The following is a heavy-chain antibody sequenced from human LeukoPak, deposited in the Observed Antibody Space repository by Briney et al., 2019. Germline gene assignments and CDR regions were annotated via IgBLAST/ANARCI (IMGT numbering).Heavy chain of an antibody. CDR1: GGSISNYY. CDR3: ARGANFGDSGLDAFDI. Sequence: SETLSLTCTVSGGSISNYYWSWIRQPPGKGLEWIGYIYYSGTSNYSPSLYSRVTMSVDTSKNQFSLKLTSVTAADTAVYYCARGANFGDSGLDAFDIWGQGRMVTVSS. V-gene: IGHV4-59*01. CDR2: IYYSGTS. D-gene: IGHD4-17*01. J-gene: IGHJ3*02.